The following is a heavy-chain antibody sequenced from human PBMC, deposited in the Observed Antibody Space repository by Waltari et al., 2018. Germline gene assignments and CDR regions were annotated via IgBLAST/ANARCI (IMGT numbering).Heavy chain of an antibody. CDR2: IYYSGST. Sequence: QVQLQESGPGLVKPSETLSRTCTVSGGSISSYYWSRIRQPPGKGLEWIGYIYYSGSTNYNPSLKSRVTISVDTSKNQFSLKLSSVTAADTAVYYCARGGVLRYFDWFPAPFDYWGQGTLVTVSS. J-gene: IGHJ4*02. CDR3: ARGGVLRYFDWFPAPFDY. V-gene: IGHV4-59*01. CDR1: GGSISSYY. D-gene: IGHD3-9*01.